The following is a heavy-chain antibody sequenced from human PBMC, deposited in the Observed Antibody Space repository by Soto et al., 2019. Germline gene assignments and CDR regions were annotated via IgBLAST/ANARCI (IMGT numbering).Heavy chain of an antibody. CDR1: GFSLSTSGVG. CDR3: AHSHSGWTYFDY. V-gene: IGHV2-5*01. J-gene: IGHJ4*02. CDR2: IYWNDDK. Sequence: QITLKESGPTLVKPTQTLTLTCTFSGFSLSTSGVGVGWIRQPPGKALEWLALIYWNDDKRYSPSLKSRLNITKDTSKNQVVLTMTNMDPVDTATYYCAHSHSGWTYFDYWGQGTLVTVSS. D-gene: IGHD6-19*01.